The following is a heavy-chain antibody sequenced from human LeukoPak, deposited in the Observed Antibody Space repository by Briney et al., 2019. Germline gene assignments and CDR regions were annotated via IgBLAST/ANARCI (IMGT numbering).Heavy chain of an antibody. J-gene: IGHJ6*03. CDR2: MNPNSGNT. V-gene: IGHV1-8*03. D-gene: IGHD4-17*01. CDR3: ARQRGVTSLSYYYYMDV. CDR1: GYTFTSYH. Sequence: ASVKVSCKASGYTFTSYHINWVRQATGQGLEWMGWMNPNSGNTGYAQKFQGRVTITRDTSISTASMELSSLRSDDTAVYYCARQRGVTSLSYYYYMDVWGKGTTVTVSS.